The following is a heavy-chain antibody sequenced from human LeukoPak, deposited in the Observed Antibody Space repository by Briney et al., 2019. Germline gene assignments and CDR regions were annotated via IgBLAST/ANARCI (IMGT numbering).Heavy chain of an antibody. V-gene: IGHV1-18*01. Sequence: APVKVSCKASGYTFSSYSISWVRHAPVQGLEWMGWISAHKGNTIYAQKVKGRVTMTTDTSTSTAYMELRSLKTDGTPVYYCARASYCSDGSCYSDYWGQGTLVTVSS. CDR3: ARASYCSDGSCYSDY. J-gene: IGHJ4*02. CDR2: ISAHKGNT. CDR1: GYTFSSYS. D-gene: IGHD2-15*01.